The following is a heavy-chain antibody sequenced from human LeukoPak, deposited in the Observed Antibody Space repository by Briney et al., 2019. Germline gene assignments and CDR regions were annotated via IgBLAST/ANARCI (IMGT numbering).Heavy chain of an antibody. CDR1: GFTFSSYS. Sequence: GGSLRLSCAASGFTFSSYSMNWVRQAPGKGLEWVSSISDNSNFIYYADSVKGRFTISRDNAKNSLYLQMNSLRAEDTAVYYCARDRQDIVVVPADYWGQGTLVTVSS. CDR2: ISDNSNFI. D-gene: IGHD2-2*01. V-gene: IGHV3-21*01. J-gene: IGHJ4*02. CDR3: ARDRQDIVVVPADY.